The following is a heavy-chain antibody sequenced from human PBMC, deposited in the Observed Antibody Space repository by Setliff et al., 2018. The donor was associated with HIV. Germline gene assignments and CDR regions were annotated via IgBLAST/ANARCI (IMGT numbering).Heavy chain of an antibody. CDR2: SNHNGIT. V-gene: IGHV4-34*01. D-gene: IGHD2-15*01. CDR1: GGSFSGLY. J-gene: IGHJ6*03. CDR3: ASEIVASTPLPDSLSMDV. Sequence: LSLTCAVYGGSFSGLYWNWIRQSPGKGLEWIGRSNHNGITNYNPSLKSRVTISIDTSKHQVSLRLQSVTVADAAIYYCASEIVASTPLPDSLSMDVWGKGSTVTSP.